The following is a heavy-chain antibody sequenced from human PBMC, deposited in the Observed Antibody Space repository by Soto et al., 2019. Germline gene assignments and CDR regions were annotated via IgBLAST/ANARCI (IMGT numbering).Heavy chain of an antibody. Sequence: QVQLVQSGAEVKKPGSSVKVSCKASGGTFSSYAISWVRQAPGQGLEWMGGIIPIFGKANYAQKFQGRVTITADESTSTAYMELSSLRSEDTAVYYCARVRYCSSTSCRGDYYYYGMDVWGQGTTVTVSS. J-gene: IGHJ6*02. V-gene: IGHV1-69*01. CDR1: GGTFSSYA. D-gene: IGHD2-2*01. CDR3: ARVRYCSSTSCRGDYYYYGMDV. CDR2: IIPIFGKA.